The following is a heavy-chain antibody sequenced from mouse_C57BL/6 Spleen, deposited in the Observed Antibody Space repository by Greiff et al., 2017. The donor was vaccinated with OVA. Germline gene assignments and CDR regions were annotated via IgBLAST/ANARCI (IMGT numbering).Heavy chain of an antibody. CDR2: IDPETGGT. J-gene: IGHJ3*01. D-gene: IGHD1-1*01. Sequence: QVHVKQSGAELVRPGASVTLSCKASGYTFTDYEMHWVKQTPVHGLEWIGAIDPETGGTAYHQKFKGKAILTADKSSSTPYNKLRSLASEDCAVYYSTRDYNGSSYQFAYWGQGTLVTVSA. V-gene: IGHV1-15*01. CDR1: GYTFTDYE. CDR3: TRDYNGSSYQFAY.